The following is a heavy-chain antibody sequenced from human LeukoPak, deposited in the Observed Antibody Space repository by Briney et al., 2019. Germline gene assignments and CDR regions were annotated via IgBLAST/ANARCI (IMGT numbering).Heavy chain of an antibody. V-gene: IGHV3-23*01. Sequence: PGGSLRLSCAASGFTFSSYGMSWVRQAPGKGLEWVSAISSSGSSTYYADSVKGRFTISRDNSKNTLYLQMNSLRADDTGIYYCATSGTTSYQPNTSAPWGQGPLITVSS. CDR1: GFTFSSYG. CDR3: ATSGTTSYQPNTSAP. D-gene: IGHD2/OR15-2a*01. CDR2: ISSSGSST. J-gene: IGHJ5*02.